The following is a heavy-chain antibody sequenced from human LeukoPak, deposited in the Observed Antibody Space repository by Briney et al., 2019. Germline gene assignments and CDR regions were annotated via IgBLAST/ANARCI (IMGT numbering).Heavy chain of an antibody. CDR3: ARGGGRYYIDV. V-gene: IGHV4-59*01. J-gene: IGHJ6*03. CDR1: GGSISGYY. Sequence: PSETLSLTCTVSGGSISGYYWSWIRQPPGKGLEWIGYIYYSGRTNYNSSLKSRVTISVDTSKNQFSLKLSSVTAADTAVYYCARGGGRYYIDVWGKGTTVTVSS. CDR2: IYYSGRT. D-gene: IGHD3-16*01.